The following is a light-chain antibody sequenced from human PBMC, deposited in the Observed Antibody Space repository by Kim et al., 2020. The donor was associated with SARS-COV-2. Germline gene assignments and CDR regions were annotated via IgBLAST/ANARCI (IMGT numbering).Light chain of an antibody. CDR3: QQYKSYPRT. V-gene: IGKV1-16*02. CDR2: ATS. CDR1: QDISHY. J-gene: IGKJ4*01. Sequence: SASVGDTVTITCRASQDISHYLAWFQQKPGEAPKSLIYATSNLGGGVPSKFSGSGSGTDFTLTISSLQPEDFATYYCQQYKSYPRTFGGGTKLEI.